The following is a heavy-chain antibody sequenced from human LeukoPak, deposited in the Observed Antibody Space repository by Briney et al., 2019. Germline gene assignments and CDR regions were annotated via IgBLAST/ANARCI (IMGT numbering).Heavy chain of an antibody. CDR3: TMIEWERWRG. J-gene: IGHJ4*02. CDR2: IKQDGSEK. Sequence: PGGSLRHSCAASGFTFSSYGMHWVRQAPGKGLEWVANIKQDGSEKYYVDSVEGRFTVSRDNTKNSLYLQMNSLRAEDTAVYYCTMIEWERWRGWGQGTLVTVSS. V-gene: IGHV3-7*01. D-gene: IGHD1-26*01. CDR1: GFTFSSYG.